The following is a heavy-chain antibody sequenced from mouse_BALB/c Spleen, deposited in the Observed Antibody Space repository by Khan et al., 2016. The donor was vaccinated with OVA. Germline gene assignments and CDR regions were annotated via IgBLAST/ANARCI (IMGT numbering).Heavy chain of an antibody. CDR3: TQLGRSY. CDR2: IRLKSDNYAT. V-gene: IGHV6-6*02. Sequence: EVKLEESGGGLVQPGGSMKLSCVAAGFTFSSDWMSWVRQSPEKGLEWVAEIRLKSDNYATHYAGSVKGKFTISRDDSKSRLYLQMTSLRAEDTGIFYCTQLGRSYWGQGTLVTVSA. CDR1: GFTFSSDW. J-gene: IGHJ3*01. D-gene: IGHD4-1*02.